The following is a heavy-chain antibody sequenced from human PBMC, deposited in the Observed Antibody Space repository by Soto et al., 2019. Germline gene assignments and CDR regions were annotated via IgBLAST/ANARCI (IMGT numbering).Heavy chain of an antibody. CDR2: VKSQADGGKA. V-gene: IGHV3-15*01. CDR3: TAMRWNFWNTD. CDR1: GFTVNKAW. J-gene: IGHJ4*02. Sequence: GGSLRLSCVVSGFTVNKAWMGWVRQAPGKGLEWVGRVKSQADGGKAEYAAPVKDRFTISRDDSTNTVFLQMGNLKTEDTAVYYCTAMRWNFWNTDWGQGALVTVSS. D-gene: IGHD3-3*01.